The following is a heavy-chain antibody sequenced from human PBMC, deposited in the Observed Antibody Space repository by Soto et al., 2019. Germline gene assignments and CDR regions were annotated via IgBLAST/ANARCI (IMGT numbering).Heavy chain of an antibody. Sequence: TSETLSLTCAVYGGSFSGYYWSWIRQPPGKGLEWIGEINHSGSTNYNPSLKSRVTISVDTSKNQFSLKLSSVTAADTAVYYCARDAYPRIAAAGTMDVWGKGTTVTV. V-gene: IGHV4-34*01. CDR1: GGSFSGYY. J-gene: IGHJ6*03. CDR2: INHSGST. D-gene: IGHD6-13*01. CDR3: ARDAYPRIAAAGTMDV.